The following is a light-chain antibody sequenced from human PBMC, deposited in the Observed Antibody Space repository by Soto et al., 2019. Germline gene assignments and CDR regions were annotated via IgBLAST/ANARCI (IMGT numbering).Light chain of an antibody. CDR2: GAS. CDR3: QQYIHWPPLT. J-gene: IGKJ4*01. CDR1: QSVGSN. Sequence: EIVLTQSPATLSVSPGERATLSCRASQSVGSNLAWYQQKPGQGPRLLIFGASTRATDIPARFSGSGSGTEFTLTISSLQSEDFAVYYCQQYIHWPPLTFGGGTKVEIK. V-gene: IGKV3-15*01.